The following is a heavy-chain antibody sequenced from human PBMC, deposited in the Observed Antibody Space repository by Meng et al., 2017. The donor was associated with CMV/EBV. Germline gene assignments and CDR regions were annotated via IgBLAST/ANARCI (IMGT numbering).Heavy chain of an antibody. J-gene: IGHJ6*02. CDR1: GDSVSSNSAT. V-gene: IGHV6-1*01. CDR2: TYYRSKWYI. Sequence: SETLSLTCAISGDSVSSNSATWSWIRQSPSRGLEWLGRTYYRSKWYIDYAVSVKSRIDINPDTSKNQFPLQLNAVTPEDTAVYYCARVRCSTTSCYYEYYYGMDVWGQGTTVTVSS. D-gene: IGHD2-2*01. CDR3: ARVRCSTTSCYYEYYYGMDV.